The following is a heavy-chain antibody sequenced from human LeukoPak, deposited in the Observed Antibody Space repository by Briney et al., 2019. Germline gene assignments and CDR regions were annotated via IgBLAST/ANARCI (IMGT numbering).Heavy chain of an antibody. D-gene: IGHD2-2*01. V-gene: IGHV1-69*13. CDR3: ARDQRPSSSFDY. CDR1: GGTFSSYA. J-gene: IGHJ4*02. CDR2: IIPIFGTA. Sequence: ASVKVSCKASGGTFSSYAISWVRQAPGQGLECMGGIIPIFGTANYAQKFQGRVTITADESTSTAYMELSSLRSEDTAVYYCARDQRPSSSFDYWGQGTLVTVSS.